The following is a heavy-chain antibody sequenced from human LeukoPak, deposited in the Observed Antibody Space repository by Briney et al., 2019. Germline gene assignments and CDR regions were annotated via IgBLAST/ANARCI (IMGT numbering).Heavy chain of an antibody. Sequence: GGSLRLSCAASGFTFSSYAMSGVRQAPGKGLEWVSAISGSGGSTYYADSVKGRFTISRDNSKNTLYLQMNSLRAEDTAVYYCAKDYGESGSYPYYFDYWGQGTLVTVSS. J-gene: IGHJ4*02. V-gene: IGHV3-23*01. D-gene: IGHD1-26*01. CDR2: ISGSGGST. CDR3: AKDYGESGSYPYYFDY. CDR1: GFTFSSYA.